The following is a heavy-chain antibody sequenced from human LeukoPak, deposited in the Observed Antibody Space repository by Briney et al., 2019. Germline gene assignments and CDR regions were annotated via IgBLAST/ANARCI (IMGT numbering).Heavy chain of an antibody. CDR2: TYHRSKWYN. V-gene: IGHV6-1*01. CDR1: GDSVSSNSVA. D-gene: IGHD2-8*02. CDR3: ARTKFTGELYYFDY. Sequence: SQTLSLTCAISGDSVSSNSVAWNWIRQSPSRGLEWLGRTYHRSKWYNDYAVSVKSRITINPDTSKNQFSLRLNSVTPEDTAAYYCARTKFTGELYYFDYWGQGTLVTVSS. J-gene: IGHJ4*02.